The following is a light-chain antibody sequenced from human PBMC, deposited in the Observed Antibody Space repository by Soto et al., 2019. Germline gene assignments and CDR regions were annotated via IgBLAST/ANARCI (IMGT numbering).Light chain of an antibody. Sequence: IVLTQNPGTLSLSPGETATLSCRASQTIGRNYLAWYQQKPGQAPRLLMSGTSNRATGTPDRFSGSGSGTDFTLTISRLEPEDFAVYYCQQYGSPPITFGQRRLPEIK. CDR3: QQYGSPPIT. CDR2: GTS. V-gene: IGKV3-20*01. CDR1: QTIGRNY. J-gene: IGKJ5*01.